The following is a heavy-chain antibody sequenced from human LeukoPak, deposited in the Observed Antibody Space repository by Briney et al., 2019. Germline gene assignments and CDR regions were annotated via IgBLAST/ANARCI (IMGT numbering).Heavy chain of an antibody. CDR1: GFRFGSHA. CDR2: IWYDGSNK. CDR3: ARDGQQLAPYAMDV. Sequence: QPGRSLRVSCAASGFRFGSHAVHWVRQAPGKGLEWLAQIWYDGSNKYYVDSVKGRFTTSRDNSKNTVYLQMNSLRAEDTAVYFSARDGQQLAPYAMDVWGQGTTVTVSS. J-gene: IGHJ6*02. V-gene: IGHV3-33*01. D-gene: IGHD6-13*01.